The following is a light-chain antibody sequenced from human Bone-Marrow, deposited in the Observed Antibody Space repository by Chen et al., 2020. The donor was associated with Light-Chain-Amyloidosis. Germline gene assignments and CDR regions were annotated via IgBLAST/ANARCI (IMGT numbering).Light chain of an antibody. CDR3: CSYAGSSTDV. J-gene: IGLJ1*01. V-gene: IGLV2-23*02. Sequence: QSALTQPASVSGSPGQSITISRTGTSNDVGGYNLVSWYQPYPGEAPKLIIYEVNKRPSGLSNRFSGSKSDNTASLTISGLQAEDEADYYCCSYAGSSTDVFGTGTKVTVL. CDR2: EVN. CDR1: SNDVGGYNL.